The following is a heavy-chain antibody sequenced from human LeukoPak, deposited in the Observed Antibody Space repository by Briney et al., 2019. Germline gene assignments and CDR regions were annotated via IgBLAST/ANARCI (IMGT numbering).Heavy chain of an antibody. V-gene: IGHV1-69*05. CDR3: ARVGRSRGSLPNYYYYMDV. J-gene: IGHJ6*03. D-gene: IGHD1-26*01. Sequence: ASVEVSGNASGDIFNSYSISWVRQAPGQGLEGRGGIIPMFGAAHYAQKFQGRVTIPTDQSTSTPYMDLSSLSSEDTDVYYCARVGRSRGSLPNYYYYMDVWGKGTTVTVSS. CDR1: GDIFNSYS. CDR2: IIPMFGAA.